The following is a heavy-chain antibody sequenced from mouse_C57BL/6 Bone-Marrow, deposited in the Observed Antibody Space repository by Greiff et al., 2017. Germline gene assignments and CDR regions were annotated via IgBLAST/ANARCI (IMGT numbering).Heavy chain of an antibody. V-gene: IGHV1-69*01. J-gene: IGHJ3*01. CDR2: LDPSDSYT. CDR3: AREDITTVGGFAY. Sequence: VPLQQPGAELVMPGASVKLSCKASGYTFTSYWMHWVKQRPGQGLEWIGELDPSDSYTNYNQKFKGKSTLTVDNSSSTASMQLSSLTSADSAFYYGAREDITTVGGFAYWGQGTLVTGSA. CDR1: GYTFTSYW. D-gene: IGHD1-1*01.